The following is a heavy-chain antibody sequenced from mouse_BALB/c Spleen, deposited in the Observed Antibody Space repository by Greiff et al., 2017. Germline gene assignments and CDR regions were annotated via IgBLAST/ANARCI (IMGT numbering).Heavy chain of an antibody. J-gene: IGHJ3*01. Sequence: VKLVESGPGLVAPSQSLSITCTVSGFSLSRYSVHWVRQPPGKGLEWLGMIWGGGSTDYNSALKSRLSISKDNSKSQVFLKMNSLQTDDTAMYYCARGDYSSGYVTWFAYWGQGTLVTVSA. CDR2: IWGGGST. CDR1: GFSLSRYS. D-gene: IGHD3-1*01. V-gene: IGHV2-6-4*01. CDR3: ARGDYSSGYVTWFAY.